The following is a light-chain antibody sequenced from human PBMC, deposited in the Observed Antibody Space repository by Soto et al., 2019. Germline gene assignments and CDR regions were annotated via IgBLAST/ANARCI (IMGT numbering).Light chain of an antibody. J-gene: IGLJ3*02. CDR3: SAHGSSTM. CDR1: SSDIGACDC. V-gene: IGLV2-14*01. CDR2: DVN. Sequence: QSALTQPASVSGSPGQSIAISCTGTSSDIGACDCVSWYQQYPGRAPKLIIFDVNNRPSGVSDRFSGSKSGNTASLTISGLQAEDEADYYCSAHGSSTMFGGRTKLTVL.